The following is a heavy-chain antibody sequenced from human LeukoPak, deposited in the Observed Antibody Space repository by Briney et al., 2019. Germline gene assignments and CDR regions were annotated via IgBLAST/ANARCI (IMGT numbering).Heavy chain of an antibody. Sequence: SETLSLTCTVSGYSITNAYYWGWIRQPPGKGLEWIGSVYYTGSTFYNPSLKTRVTISVDTSKNQFSLKLSSVTAEDTAVYYCARSIAVARFDFWGQGTLVTVSS. J-gene: IGHJ4*02. V-gene: IGHV4-38-2*02. CDR3: ARSIAVARFDF. CDR1: GYSITNAYY. CDR2: VYYTGST. D-gene: IGHD6-19*01.